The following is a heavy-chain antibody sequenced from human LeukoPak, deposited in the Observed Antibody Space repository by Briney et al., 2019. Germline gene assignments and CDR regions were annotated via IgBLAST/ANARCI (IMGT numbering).Heavy chain of an antibody. CDR2: MYYSGRT. CDR1: GGSISSYH. V-gene: IGHV4-59*01. J-gene: IGHJ4*02. Sequence: SETLSLTCTVSGGSISSYHWSWIRQPPGKGLEWIGYMYYSGRTNYNPSLKSRVTILADTSKNQFSLKLSSVTAADTAVYYCARTSWFGSYYFDYWGQGTLVTVSS. CDR3: ARTSWFGSYYFDY. D-gene: IGHD3-10*01.